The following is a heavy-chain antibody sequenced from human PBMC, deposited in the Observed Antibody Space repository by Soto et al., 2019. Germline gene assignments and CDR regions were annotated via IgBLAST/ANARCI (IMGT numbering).Heavy chain of an antibody. CDR1: GYRFTTQP. CDR2: INSGNGYI. D-gene: IGHD3-16*01. J-gene: IGHJ4*02. CDR3: AGRPDLGGGPFDY. V-gene: IGHV1-3*01. Sequence: QVQLVQSGAEVKKPGASVKVSCKASGYRFTTQPIHWVRQAPGQVLEWMGWINSGNGYIQYSQKFQGRVTITRDTSASTAYMELSSLRSEDTAIYYRAGRPDLGGGPFDYWGQGTLVTVSS.